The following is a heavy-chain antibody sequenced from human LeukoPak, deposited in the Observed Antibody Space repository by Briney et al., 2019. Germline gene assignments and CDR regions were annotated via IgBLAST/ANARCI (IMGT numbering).Heavy chain of an antibody. D-gene: IGHD5-12*01. CDR2: INPNSGGT. CDR1: GYTFTGYY. Sequence: ASVKVSCKASGYTFTGYYMHWVRQAPGQGLEWMGWINPNSGGTNYAQKFQGRVTMTRDTSNSTAYMELSRLRSDDTAVYYCARDGGYDSGYYYYYYAMDVWGQGTTVTVSS. CDR3: ARDGGYDSGYYYYYYAMDV. J-gene: IGHJ6*02. V-gene: IGHV1-2*02.